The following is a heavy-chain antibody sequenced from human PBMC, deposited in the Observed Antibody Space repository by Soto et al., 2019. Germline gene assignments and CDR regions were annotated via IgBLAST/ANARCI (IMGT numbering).Heavy chain of an antibody. CDR3: AKGGVGSTSNAFDI. V-gene: IGHV3-30*18. CDR2: ISYDGSNK. Sequence: QTGGSLSLSCAGSGFSLMSYGMHWVRQAPAKGLEWVAVISYDGSNKYYADSVKGRFTISRDNSKNTLYLQMNSLRAEDTAVYYCAKGGVGSTSNAFDIWGQGTRVTVSS. D-gene: IGHD1-26*01. CDR1: GFSLMSYG. J-gene: IGHJ3*02.